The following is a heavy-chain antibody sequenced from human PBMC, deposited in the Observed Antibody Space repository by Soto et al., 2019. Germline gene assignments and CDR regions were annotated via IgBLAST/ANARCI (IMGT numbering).Heavy chain of an antibody. D-gene: IGHD3-16*02. Sequence: EVQLVQSGAEVKKPGESLRISCKGSGYSFTSYWISWVRQMPGKGLEWMGRIDPSDSYTNYSPSFQGHVTISADKSISTAYLQWSSLKASDTAMYYCARHEGDYDYVWGSYRPINRWGQGTLVTVSS. CDR3: ARHEGDYDYVWGSYRPINR. CDR2: IDPSDSYT. J-gene: IGHJ4*02. V-gene: IGHV5-10-1*03. CDR1: GYSFTSYW.